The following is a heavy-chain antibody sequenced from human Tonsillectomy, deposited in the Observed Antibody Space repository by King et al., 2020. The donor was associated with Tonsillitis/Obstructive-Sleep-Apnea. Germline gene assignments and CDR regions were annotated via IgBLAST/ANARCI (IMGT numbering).Heavy chain of an antibody. CDR1: GFTFNNYA. J-gene: IGHJ4*02. CDR2: ITGSGVST. D-gene: IGHD2-21*02. Sequence: VQLVESGGGLVQPGGSLRLSCAASGFTFNNYAMSWVRQAPGKGLEWVSAITGSGVSTYYAHSVKGRFTISRDNSKNTLYLQMNSLSAEDTAIYYCAREVHIGDWYGGDFDCWGQGTLVTVSS. V-gene: IGHV3-23*04. CDR3: AREVHIGDWYGGDFDC.